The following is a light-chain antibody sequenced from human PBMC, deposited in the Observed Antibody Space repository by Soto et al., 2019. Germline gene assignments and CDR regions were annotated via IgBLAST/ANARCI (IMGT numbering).Light chain of an antibody. V-gene: IGLV2-14*01. CDR3: SSYTSSSTHYV. CDR1: SSDVGGYNY. Sequence: QSALTQPASVSGSPGQSITISCTGTSSDVGGYNYVSWYQQHPGKAPKLMIYDVSNRPSGVSNRVSGSKSGNTASLTISGLQAEDEADYDCSSYTSSSTHYVFGPGTKVTVL. CDR2: DVS. J-gene: IGLJ1*01.